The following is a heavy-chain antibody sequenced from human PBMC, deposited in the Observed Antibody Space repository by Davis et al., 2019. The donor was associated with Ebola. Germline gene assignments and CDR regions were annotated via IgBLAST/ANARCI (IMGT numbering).Heavy chain of an antibody. Sequence: GESLKISCKCSGYSFTSHWIGWVRQMPGKGLEWMGIIYTGDSDTRYSTSFRGQVTISADKSTKTAFLVWTGLKASDTAMYYCASLRRTITGMDDAFDIWGQGTMVTVSS. V-gene: IGHV5-51*01. CDR1: GYSFTSHW. CDR3: ASLRRTITGMDDAFDI. CDR2: IYTGDSDT. D-gene: IGHD2-8*02. J-gene: IGHJ3*02.